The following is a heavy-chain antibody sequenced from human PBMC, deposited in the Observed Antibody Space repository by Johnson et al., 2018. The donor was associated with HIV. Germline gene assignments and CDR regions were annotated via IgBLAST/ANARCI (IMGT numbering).Heavy chain of an antibody. Sequence: QVQLVESGGDVVQPGRSLRLSCAASGFTFSSYAMHWVRQAPGKGLEWVAVISYDGSNKYYADSVKGRFTISRDNSKNTLYLQMNSLRAEDTVLYYVEKDHYYYGSSGSILGAFDIWGQGTMVTVSS. V-gene: IGHV3-30-3*01. CDR3: EKDHYYYGSSGSILGAFDI. CDR2: ISYDGSNK. CDR1: GFTFSSYA. D-gene: IGHD3-22*01. J-gene: IGHJ3*02.